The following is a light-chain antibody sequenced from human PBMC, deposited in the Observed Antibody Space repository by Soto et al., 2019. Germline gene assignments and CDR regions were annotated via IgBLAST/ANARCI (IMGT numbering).Light chain of an antibody. CDR3: QQYNNWPKLT. CDR1: QSVSSN. Sequence: EIVMTQSPATLSVSPGERATLSCRASQSVSSNLAWYQQKPGQAPRLLIYDASTRATGVPGRFSGRGSRTEFTLSISSLQSEDFAVYYCQQYNNWPKLTFGGGTKV. J-gene: IGKJ4*01. V-gene: IGKV3-15*01. CDR2: DAS.